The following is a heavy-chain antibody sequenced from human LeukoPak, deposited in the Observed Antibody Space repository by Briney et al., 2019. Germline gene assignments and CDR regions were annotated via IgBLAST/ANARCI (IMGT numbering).Heavy chain of an antibody. J-gene: IGHJ3*02. Sequence: PSETLSLTCSVSTDSMTSYYWSWIRQPPGKGLEWIGYIYYTGRANYNPSLKSRVTISVDTSKNQFSLKVSSVTAADTAVYYCARHLNSGSYTDAFDIWGQGTMVTVSA. CDR3: ARHLNSGSYTDAFDI. D-gene: IGHD1-26*01. V-gene: IGHV4-59*08. CDR1: TDSMTSYY. CDR2: IYYTGRA.